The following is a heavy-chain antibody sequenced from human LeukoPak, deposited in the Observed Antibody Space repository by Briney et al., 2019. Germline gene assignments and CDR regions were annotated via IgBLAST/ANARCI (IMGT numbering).Heavy chain of an antibody. J-gene: IGHJ4*02. CDR2: IRSKAYGGTT. CDR3: TSFTYKYASTGWTGLP. V-gene: IGHV3-49*03. Sequence: GGSLRLSCTASGFTFGDYAMSWFRQAPGKGLEWVSFIRSKAYGGTTEYAASVKGRFIISRDDSKSIAYLQMISLKTEDTAVYYCTSFTYKYASTGWTGLPWGQGTLVTVSS. D-gene: IGHD3-22*01. CDR1: GFTFGDYA.